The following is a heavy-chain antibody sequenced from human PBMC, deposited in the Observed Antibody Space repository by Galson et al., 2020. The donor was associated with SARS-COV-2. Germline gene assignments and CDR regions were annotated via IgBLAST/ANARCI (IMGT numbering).Heavy chain of an antibody. CDR3: ARVVIYDYFDY. Sequence: ASVKVSCTASGYTFTGDYMHWLRQPPGQGLEWMGWINPNSGGTNYAQTFQGRVTMTRDTSISTAYMELRRLRSDDTAVYYCARVVIYDYFDYWGQGTLVTVSS. V-gene: IGHV1-2*02. J-gene: IGHJ4*02. CDR2: INPNSGGT. CDR1: GYTFTGDY. D-gene: IGHD2-21*01.